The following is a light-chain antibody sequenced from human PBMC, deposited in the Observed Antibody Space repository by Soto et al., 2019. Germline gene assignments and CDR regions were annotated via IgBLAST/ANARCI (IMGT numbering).Light chain of an antibody. V-gene: IGKV3-15*01. CDR2: DTS. J-gene: IGKJ5*01. Sequence: IVMTQSPATLSVSSGERAKLSFRARQSISSKLAWYQHKTGQAPRLLIFDTSTRAAGIPARFSGSGSGTDFTLTIRSLQSEDLAVYYCQQYNTWRSISVGDGTRL. CDR3: QQYNTWRSIS. CDR1: QSISSK.